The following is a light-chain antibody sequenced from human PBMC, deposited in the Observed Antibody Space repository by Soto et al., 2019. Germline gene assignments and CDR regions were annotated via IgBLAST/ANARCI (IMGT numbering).Light chain of an antibody. V-gene: IGLV2-14*01. CDR2: DVS. CDR3: SSYTSSSTRV. J-gene: IGLJ2*01. Sequence: QSALTQPASVSGSPGQSITISCTGNSSDVGGYNYVSWYQQHPGKAPKLMIYDVSNRPSGVSNRFSGAKSGNTGSLTISGPQAEDEADYYWSSYTSSSTRVFGGGTKVTVL. CDR1: SSDVGGYNY.